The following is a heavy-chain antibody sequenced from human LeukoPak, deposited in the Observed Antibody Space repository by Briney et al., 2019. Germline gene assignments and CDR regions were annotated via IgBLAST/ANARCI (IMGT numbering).Heavy chain of an antibody. Sequence: ASVKVSCKASGYTFTSYDINWVRQATGQGLEWMGWMNPNSGNTGYAQKFQGRVTMTRNTSISTAYMELSSLRSEDTAVYYCARLRWGSGSLRFDYWGQGTLVTVSS. CDR1: GYTFTSYD. V-gene: IGHV1-8*01. CDR2: MNPNSGNT. J-gene: IGHJ4*02. CDR3: ARLRWGSGSLRFDY. D-gene: IGHD3-10*01.